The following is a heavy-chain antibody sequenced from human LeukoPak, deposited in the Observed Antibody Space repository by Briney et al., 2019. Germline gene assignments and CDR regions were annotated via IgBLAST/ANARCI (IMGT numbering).Heavy chain of an antibody. CDR1: GGSINSYY. CDR3: ARETSLAGFASGLGFNY. D-gene: IGHD6-19*01. J-gene: IGHJ4*02. V-gene: IGHV4-59*01. CDR2: IYGSGNI. Sequence: SETLSLTCTVSGGSINSYYWSWIRQPPGKGLEWIGYIYGSGNINYNPSLKSRVTISIDTSKNQFSLKLTSVTAADTATYYCARETSLAGFASGLGFNYWGQGILVTVSS.